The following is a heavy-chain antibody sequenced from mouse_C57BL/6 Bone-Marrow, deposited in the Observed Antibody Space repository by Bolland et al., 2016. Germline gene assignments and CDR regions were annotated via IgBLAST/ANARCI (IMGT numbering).Heavy chain of an antibody. CDR3: ARRSCFAY. J-gene: IGHJ3*01. Sequence: GSGNTKYNEKFKGKATLTADTSSSTAYMQLSSLTSEDSAVYYCARRSCFAYWGQGTLV. CDR2: GSGNT. V-gene: IGHV1-66*01.